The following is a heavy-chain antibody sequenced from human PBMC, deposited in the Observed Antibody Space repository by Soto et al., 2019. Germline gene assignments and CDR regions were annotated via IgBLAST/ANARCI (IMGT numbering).Heavy chain of an antibody. V-gene: IGHV4-34*01. D-gene: IGHD2-15*01. J-gene: IGHJ4*02. CDR2: INHSGST. CDR3: ARDRECSGSTCYNYFDY. CDR1: GVSFSCYY. Sequence: PSVTLSLTCAVDGVSFSCYYWSWIRQPPGKGLEWIGEINHSGSTNYNPSLKSRVTISVDTSKNQFSLKLRSVTAADTAVYYCARDRECSGSTCYNYFDYWGQGTLVTSPQ.